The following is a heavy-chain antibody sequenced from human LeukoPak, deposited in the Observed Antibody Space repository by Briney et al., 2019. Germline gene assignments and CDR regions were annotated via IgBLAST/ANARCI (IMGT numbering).Heavy chain of an antibody. J-gene: IGHJ4*02. V-gene: IGHV3-73*01. CDR2: IRSKANSYAT. CDR1: GFTFSGSA. CDR3: TRRFSGYGGKDFDY. D-gene: IGHD4-23*01. Sequence: GGSLRLSCAASGFTFSGSAMHWVRQASGKGLEWVGRIRSKANSYATAYAASVKGRFTISRDDSKNTAYLQMNSLKTEDTAVYYCTRRFSGYGGKDFDYWGQGTLVTVSS.